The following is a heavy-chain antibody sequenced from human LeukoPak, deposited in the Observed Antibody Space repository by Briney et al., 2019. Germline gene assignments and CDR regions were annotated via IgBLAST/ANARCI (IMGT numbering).Heavy chain of an antibody. J-gene: IGHJ2*01. CDR1: GFTFDDYA. D-gene: IGHD2-15*01. CDR2: ISWNSGSI. V-gene: IGHV3-9*01. CDR3: AKVLDWYFDL. Sequence: PGGSLRLSCAASGFTFDDYAMHWVRQAPGEGLEWVSGISWNSGSIGYADSVKGRFTISRDNAKNSLYLQMNSLRAEDTALYYCAKVLDWYFDLWGRGTLVTVSS.